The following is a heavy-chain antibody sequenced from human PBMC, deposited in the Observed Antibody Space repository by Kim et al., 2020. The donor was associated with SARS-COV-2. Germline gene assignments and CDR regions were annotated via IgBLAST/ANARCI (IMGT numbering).Heavy chain of an antibody. J-gene: IGHJ6*02. V-gene: IGHV3-30*18. D-gene: IGHD1-7*01. CDR1: GFTFSSYG. CDR3: AKDLGWNYAFDGMDV. CDR2: ISYDGSNK. Sequence: GGSLRLSCAASGFTFSSYGMHWVRQAPGKGLEWVAVISYDGSNKYYADSVKGRFTISRDNSKNTLYLQMNSLRAEDTAVYYCAKDLGWNYAFDGMDVGG.